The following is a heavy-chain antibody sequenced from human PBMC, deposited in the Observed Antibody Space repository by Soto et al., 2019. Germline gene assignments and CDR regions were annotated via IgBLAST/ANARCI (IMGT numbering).Heavy chain of an antibody. J-gene: IGHJ1*01. V-gene: IGHV1-2*02. CDR3: AREIVMDSPPTGVTFAY. CDR1: GYTFTGYY. Sequence: ASVKVSCKASGYTFTGYYMHWVRQAPGQGLEWMGWINPNSGGTNYAQKIQGRVTMTRDTSISTAYMELSRLRSDDTAVYYCAREIVMDSPPTGVTFAYWGQGTLLTVSS. D-gene: IGHD2-8*01. CDR2: INPNSGGT.